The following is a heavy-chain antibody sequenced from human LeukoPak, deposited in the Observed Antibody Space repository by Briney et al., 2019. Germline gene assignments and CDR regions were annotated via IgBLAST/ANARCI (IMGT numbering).Heavy chain of an antibody. V-gene: IGHV4-59*01. CDR2: IYYSGST. J-gene: IGHJ5*02. CDR1: GGSFSGYY. D-gene: IGHD6-13*01. Sequence: SETLSLTCAVYGGSFSGYYWSWIRQPPGKGLEWIGYIYYSGSTNYNPSLKSRVTISVDTSKNQFPLKLSSVTAADTAVYYCARGAGHSSSWYLWGQGTLVTVSS. CDR3: ARGAGHSSSWYL.